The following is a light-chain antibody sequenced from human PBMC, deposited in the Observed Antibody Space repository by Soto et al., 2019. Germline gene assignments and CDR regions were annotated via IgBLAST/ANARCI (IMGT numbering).Light chain of an antibody. CDR1: QSISSE. J-gene: IGKJ2*01. CDR2: GAS. Sequence: EIVMTQSPATLSVSPGESATLSCRASQSISSELAWYQQKPGQPPRLLIYGASTRATGVPARFTGSGSGSDFTLTISGLQSEDFAIYYCQHGHNWPLTFGKGTRLEI. V-gene: IGKV3-15*01. CDR3: QHGHNWPLT.